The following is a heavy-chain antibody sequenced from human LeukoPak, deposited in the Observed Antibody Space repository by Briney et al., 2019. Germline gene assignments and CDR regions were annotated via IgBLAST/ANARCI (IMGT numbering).Heavy chain of an antibody. J-gene: IGHJ4*02. D-gene: IGHD6-13*01. Sequence: GGSLRLSCVVSGLTFSSYSMTWVRQAPGKGLEWVAVISYDGSNKYYADSVKGRFTISRDNSKNTLYLQMNSLRAEDTAVYYCARDPWAAAGTPDKYYFDYWGQGTLATVSS. CDR2: ISYDGSNK. CDR1: GLTFSSYS. V-gene: IGHV3-30-3*01. CDR3: ARDPWAAAGTPDKYYFDY.